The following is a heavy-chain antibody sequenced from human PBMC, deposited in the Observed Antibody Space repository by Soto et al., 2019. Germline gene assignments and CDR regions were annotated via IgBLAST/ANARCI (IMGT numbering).Heavy chain of an antibody. Sequence: PGGSLRLSCAASGFTFSSYGMHWVRQAPGKGLEWVAVISYDGSNKYYADSVKGRFTISRDNSKNTLYLQVNSLRAEDTAVYYCAKRGWFDPWGQGTLVTVSS. CDR2: ISYDGSNK. V-gene: IGHV3-30*18. CDR1: GFTFSSYG. J-gene: IGHJ5*02. CDR3: AKRGWFDP. D-gene: IGHD3-10*01.